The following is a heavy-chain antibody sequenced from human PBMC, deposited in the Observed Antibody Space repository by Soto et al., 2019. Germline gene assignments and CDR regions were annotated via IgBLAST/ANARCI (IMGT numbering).Heavy chain of an antibody. CDR3: ARAGGLVVVAANDAFDI. CDR1: GGSISSGDYY. D-gene: IGHD2-15*01. J-gene: IGHJ3*02. Sequence: PSETLSLTCTVSGGSISSGDYYWSWIRQPPGKGLEWIGYIYYSGSTYYNPSLKSRVTTSVDTSKNQFSLKLSSVTAADTAVYYCARAGGLVVVAANDAFDIWGQGTMVTVSS. V-gene: IGHV4-30-4*01. CDR2: IYYSGST.